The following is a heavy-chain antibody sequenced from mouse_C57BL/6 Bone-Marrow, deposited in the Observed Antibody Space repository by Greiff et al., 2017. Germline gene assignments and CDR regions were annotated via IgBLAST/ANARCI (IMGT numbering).Heavy chain of an antibody. CDR1: GYTFPSYW. CDR3: ARDWGNFYYWYVDV. Sequence: VQLQQPGAELVMPGASVKLSCKASGYTFPSYWMHWVKQRPGQGLEWIGEIDPSDSYTNYNQKFKGKSTLTVDKSSSTAYMQLSSLTSEDSAVYYCARDWGNFYYWYVDVWGTGTTVTVSS. CDR2: IDPSDSYT. J-gene: IGHJ1*03. V-gene: IGHV1-69*01. D-gene: IGHD2-1*01.